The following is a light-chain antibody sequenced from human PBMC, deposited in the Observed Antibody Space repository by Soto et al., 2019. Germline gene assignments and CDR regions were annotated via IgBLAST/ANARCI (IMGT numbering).Light chain of an antibody. J-gene: IGKJ1*01. Sequence: DTVMTQSPATLSVSPWERASLSCVASQSVGNNLAWYRQKPGQAPRLLVYGASTRATGVPARFSGSGSGTEFTLIISSLQSEDFAVYYCQQYNSWPRTFGQGTKVDIK. CDR2: GAS. CDR1: QSVGNN. V-gene: IGKV3-15*01. CDR3: QQYNSWPRT.